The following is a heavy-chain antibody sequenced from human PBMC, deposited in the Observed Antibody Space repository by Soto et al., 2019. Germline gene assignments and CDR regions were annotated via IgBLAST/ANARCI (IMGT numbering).Heavy chain of an antibody. CDR1: GYTFTSYD. CDR3: ARRSHITYSYGSLLDYHYYGMDV. J-gene: IGHJ6*02. D-gene: IGHD5-18*01. V-gene: IGHV1-8*01. Sequence: ASLKVSCKASGYTFTSYDINWVRQATGQGLEWMGWMNPNSGNTGYAQKFQGRVTMTRNTSISTAYMELSSLRSEDTAVYYCARRSHITYSYGSLLDYHYYGMDVWGQGTTVTVSS. CDR2: MNPNSGNT.